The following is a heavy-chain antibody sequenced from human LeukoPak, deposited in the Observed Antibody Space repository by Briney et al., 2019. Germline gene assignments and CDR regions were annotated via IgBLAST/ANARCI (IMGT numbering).Heavy chain of an antibody. CDR3: ARVSHIAVAGTPFDY. J-gene: IGHJ4*02. CDR2: VNPNSGNT. D-gene: IGHD6-19*01. Sequence: ASVKVSCKASGYTFTSYDINWVRQATGQGLEWMGWVNPNSGNTGYAQKFQGRVTMTRNTSISTAYMELSSLRSEDTAVYYCARVSHIAVAGTPFDYWGQGTLVTVSS. CDR1: GYTFTSYD. V-gene: IGHV1-8*01.